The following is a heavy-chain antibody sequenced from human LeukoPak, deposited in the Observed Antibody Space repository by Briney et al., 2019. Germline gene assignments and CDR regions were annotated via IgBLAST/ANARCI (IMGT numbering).Heavy chain of an antibody. J-gene: IGHJ5*02. CDR2: IRYDGSNK. Sequence: GGSLRLSCAASGFTFSSYGMHLVRQAPGKGLEWVAFIRYDGSNKYYADSVKGRFTISRDNSKNTLYLQMNSLRAEDTAVYYCAKDKGRTIFGVVIPFDLWGQGTLVTVSS. V-gene: IGHV3-30*02. CDR1: GFTFSSYG. D-gene: IGHD3-3*01. CDR3: AKDKGRTIFGVVIPFDL.